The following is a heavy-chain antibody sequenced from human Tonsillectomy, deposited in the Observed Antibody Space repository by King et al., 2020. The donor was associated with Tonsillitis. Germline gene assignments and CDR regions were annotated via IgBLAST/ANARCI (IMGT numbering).Heavy chain of an antibody. CDR1: GFKFSSYT. Sequence: EMQLVQSGGGLVKPGGSLRLSCAASGFKFSSYTMHWVRQAPGKGLVWVSSISSSSTYIHYADSVKGRFTISRDNAKNSLYLQMNSLRAEDTAVYFCARVTYDILTGYYIDFFDSWGQGTLVTVSS. CDR2: ISSSSTYI. CDR3: ARVTYDILTGYYIDFFDS. V-gene: IGHV3-21*01. D-gene: IGHD3-9*01. J-gene: IGHJ4*02.